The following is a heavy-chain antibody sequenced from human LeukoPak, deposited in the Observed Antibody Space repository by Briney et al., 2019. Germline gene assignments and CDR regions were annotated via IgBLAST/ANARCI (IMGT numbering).Heavy chain of an antibody. D-gene: IGHD6-13*01. V-gene: IGHV4-39*01. CDR2: IYYTGNT. CDR3: ARQGDTSSWYNWFDP. J-gene: IGHJ5*02. Sequence: SDPLSLTCTVSGVSISTRTYYWAWIRQPPGKGLEWIGSIYYTGNTNYNPSLKSRVTISVDTSKNQFFLKVTSVTAADTAVYYCARQGDTSSWYNWFDPWGQGTLVTVST. CDR1: GVSISTRTYY.